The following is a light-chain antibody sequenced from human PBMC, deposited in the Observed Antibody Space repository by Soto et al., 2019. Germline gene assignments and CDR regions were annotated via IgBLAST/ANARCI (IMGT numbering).Light chain of an antibody. J-gene: IGKJ5*01. CDR3: QKFNTAHLT. CDR2: SAS. Sequence: DIQMTQSPSSLSASVGDRVTITCRASQDISVYLAWYQQNPGKVPKLLIYSASTLQSGVQSRFSGSGSGTDFPLTISSLQPEEVSTYYCQKFNTAHLTFGQGTRLEIK. V-gene: IGKV1-27*01. CDR1: QDISVY.